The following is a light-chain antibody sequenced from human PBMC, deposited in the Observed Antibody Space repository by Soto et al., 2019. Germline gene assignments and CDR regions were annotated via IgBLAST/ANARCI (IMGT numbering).Light chain of an antibody. V-gene: IGKV3-20*01. Sequence: EIVLTQSPGTLSLSPGERATLSCSASQRVSSSYLAWYQQKPGQAPRLLIYGASSRATGIPDRFSGSGSGTDFTLTISRLEPEDFAVYYCQQYGSSPPWTFGQGTKVDIK. CDR2: GAS. CDR3: QQYGSSPPWT. CDR1: QRVSSSY. J-gene: IGKJ1*01.